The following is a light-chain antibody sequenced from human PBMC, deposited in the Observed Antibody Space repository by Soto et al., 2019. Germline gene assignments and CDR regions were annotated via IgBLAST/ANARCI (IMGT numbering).Light chain of an antibody. Sequence: DIVMTQSPDSLAVSLGERATINCKSSQSVLYSSNNKNYLAWYQQKPGQPPKLLIYWASTRESGVPARFSGSGSGTDFTLTISSLQAEDVAVYYCHQYYSPPPWTFGQGTKVEIK. CDR3: HQYYSPPPWT. CDR1: QSVLYSSNNKNY. V-gene: IGKV4-1*01. CDR2: WAS. J-gene: IGKJ1*01.